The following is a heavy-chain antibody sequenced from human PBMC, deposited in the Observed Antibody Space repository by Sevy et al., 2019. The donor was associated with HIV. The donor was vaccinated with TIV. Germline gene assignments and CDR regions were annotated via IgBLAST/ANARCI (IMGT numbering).Heavy chain of an antibody. CDR1: GFTFSSYW. D-gene: IGHD2-2*01. CDR2: IWNDGSNQ. J-gene: IGHJ5*02. CDR3: ARAPGYCTSTNCYDWFDP. V-gene: IGHV3-33*08. Sequence: GGSLRLSCAASGFTFSSYWMSWVRQAPGKGLEWVAVIWNDGSNQYYADSVEGRFTVSRDNSTNTLYLQMNSLRAEDTAVYYCARAPGYCTSTNCYDWFDPWGHGTLVTVSS.